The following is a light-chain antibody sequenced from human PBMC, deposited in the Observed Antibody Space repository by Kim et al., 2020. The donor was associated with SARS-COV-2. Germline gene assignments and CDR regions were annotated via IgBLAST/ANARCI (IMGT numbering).Light chain of an antibody. Sequence: PEETARITCVGDNIESKTVHWYQQKSGQAPVLVIYYDSDRPSGIPERFSGSNLGNTATLTISRVEAGDEADYYCQVWDSSSDHPYVFGTGTKVTVL. J-gene: IGLJ1*01. CDR3: QVWDSSSDHPYV. CDR1: NIESKT. V-gene: IGLV3-21*04. CDR2: YDS.